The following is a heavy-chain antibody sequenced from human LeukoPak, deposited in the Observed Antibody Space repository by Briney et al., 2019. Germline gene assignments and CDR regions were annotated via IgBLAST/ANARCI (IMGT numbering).Heavy chain of an antibody. D-gene: IGHD2-2*01. Sequence: SETLSLTCAVYGGSFSGYYWSWIRQPPGKGLEWIGEINHSGSTNYNPSLKSRVTISVDTTKNQFSLKLSSVTAADTAVYYCARGRDIVVVPAAPFDYWGQGTLVTVSS. CDR1: GGSFSGYY. J-gene: IGHJ4*02. CDR3: ARGRDIVVVPAAPFDY. V-gene: IGHV4-34*01. CDR2: INHSGST.